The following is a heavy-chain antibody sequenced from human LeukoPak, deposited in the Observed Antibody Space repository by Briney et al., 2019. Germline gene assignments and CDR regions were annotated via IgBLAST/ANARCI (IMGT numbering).Heavy chain of an antibody. J-gene: IGHJ4*02. CDR2: ISGSGGST. CDR1: GFTFSNYA. D-gene: IGHD3-10*01. CDR3: ARDPSVLLWFGELDY. Sequence: GGSLRLSCAASGFTFSNYAMSWVRQAPGKGLEWVSAISGSGGSTYYADSVKGRFTISRDNSKNTLYLQMNSLRAEDTAVYYCARDPSVLLWFGELDYWGQGTLVTVSS. V-gene: IGHV3-23*01.